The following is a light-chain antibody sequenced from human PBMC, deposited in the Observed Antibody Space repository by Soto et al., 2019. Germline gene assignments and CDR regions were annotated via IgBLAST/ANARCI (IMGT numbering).Light chain of an antibody. CDR3: QQYHTSPIT. CDR2: GAS. Sequence: MPQSPATLSVSPGERVNLSSRTSHSVNSHVAWYQQKPGQAPRLLLYGASTRATGIPVRLSGSGFGTEFTLAISRLEPEDFPVYYCQQYHTSPITFGQGTRLEIK. J-gene: IGKJ5*01. V-gene: IGKV3-15*01. CDR1: HSVNSH.